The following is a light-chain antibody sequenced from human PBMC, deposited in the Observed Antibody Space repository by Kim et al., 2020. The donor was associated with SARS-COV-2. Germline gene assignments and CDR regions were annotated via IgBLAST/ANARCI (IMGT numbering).Light chain of an antibody. CDR1: SSNIGSNT. CDR2: SNN. V-gene: IGLV1-44*01. Sequence: GQRVTIPCSGSSSNIGSNTVNWNQQLPGTAPKLLIYSNNQRPSGVPDRFSGSKSGTSASLAISGLQSEDEADYSCAAWDDSLNGWVFGGGTQLTVL. CDR3: AAWDDSLNGWV. J-gene: IGLJ3*02.